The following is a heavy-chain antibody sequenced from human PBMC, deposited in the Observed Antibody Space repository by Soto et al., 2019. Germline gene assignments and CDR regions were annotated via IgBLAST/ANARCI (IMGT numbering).Heavy chain of an antibody. J-gene: IGHJ3*02. D-gene: IGHD6-19*01. V-gene: IGHV3-23*01. CDR2: ISGSGGST. CDR3: ARLYSSGWFTEPLDAFDI. CDR1: GFTFSSYA. Sequence: GGSLRLSCAASGFTFSSYAMSWVRQAPGKGLEWVSAISGSGGSTYYADSVKGRFTISRDNSKNTLYLQMNSLRAEDTAVYYCARLYSSGWFTEPLDAFDIWGQGTMVTVSS.